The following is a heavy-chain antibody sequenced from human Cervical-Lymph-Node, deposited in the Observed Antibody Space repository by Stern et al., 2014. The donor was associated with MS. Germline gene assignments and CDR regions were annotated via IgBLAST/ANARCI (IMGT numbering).Heavy chain of an antibody. J-gene: IGHJ4*02. D-gene: IGHD4-17*01. Sequence: QVQLVESGPGLVKPSQTLSLTCTVSGGSISSGGYYWSWIRQQPGKGLEWIGYTHHSGNTYYNPSLKSRLTISVDTSKNQFSLKLSPVTVADTAVYYCARDSGALTTVTTGSIDYWGQGTLVTVSS. CDR2: THHSGNT. V-gene: IGHV4-31*03. CDR3: ARDSGALTTVTTGSIDY. CDR1: GGSISSGGYY.